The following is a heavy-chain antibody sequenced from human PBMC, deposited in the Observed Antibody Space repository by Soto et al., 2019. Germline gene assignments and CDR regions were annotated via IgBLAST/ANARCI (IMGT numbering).Heavy chain of an antibody. D-gene: IGHD3-3*01. J-gene: IGHJ4*02. Sequence: GGSLRLSCSASGFTFSSYAMHWVRQAPGKGLEYVSAISSNGGSTYYADSVKGRFTISRDNSKNTLYLQMSSLRAEDTAVYYCVKLDFWSGYYSDYWGQGTLVTVSS. CDR2: ISSNGGST. CDR3: VKLDFWSGYYSDY. CDR1: GFTFSSYA. V-gene: IGHV3-64D*06.